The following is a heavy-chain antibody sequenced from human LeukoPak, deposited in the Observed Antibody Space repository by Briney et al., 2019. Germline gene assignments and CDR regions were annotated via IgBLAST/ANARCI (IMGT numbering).Heavy chain of an antibody. CDR1: GYTFTGYY. J-gene: IGHJ4*02. CDR3: ARVALYYDILTGYYFDY. D-gene: IGHD3-9*01. V-gene: IGHV1-2*04. Sequence: ASVKVSCKASGYTFTGYYMHWVRQAPGQGLEWMGWINPNSGGTNYAQKFQGWVTMTRDTSISTAYMELSRLRSDDTAVYYCARVALYYDILTGYYFDYWGQGTLVTVSS. CDR2: INPNSGGT.